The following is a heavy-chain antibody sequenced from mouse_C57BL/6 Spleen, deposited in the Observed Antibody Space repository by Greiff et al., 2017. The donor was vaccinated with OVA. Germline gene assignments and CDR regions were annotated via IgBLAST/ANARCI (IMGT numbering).Heavy chain of an antibody. CDR2: ILPSIGRT. J-gene: IGHJ1*03. CDR1: DSEVFPIAY. V-gene: IGHV15-2*01. Sequence: VQLQESGSELRSPGSSVKLSCKDFDSEVFPIAYMSWVRQKPGHGFEWIGGILPSIGRTIYGEKFEDKATLDADTLSNTAYLELNSLTSEDSAIYYCARPCYYGSSPYWYFDVWGTGTTVTVSS. CDR3: ARPCYYGSSPYWYFDV. D-gene: IGHD1-1*01.